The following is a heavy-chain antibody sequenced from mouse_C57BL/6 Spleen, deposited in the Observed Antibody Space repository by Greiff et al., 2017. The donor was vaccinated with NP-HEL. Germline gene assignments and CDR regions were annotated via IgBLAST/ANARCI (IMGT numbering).Heavy chain of an antibody. CDR3: ARLHDDAWFAY. D-gene: IGHD2-4*01. Sequence: EVMLVESGGGLVQPGGSLKLSCAASGFTFSDYGMAWVRQAPRTGPEWVAFISNLAYSIYYADTVTGRFTISRENAKNTLYLEMSSLRSEDTAMYYCARLHDDAWFAYWGQGTRFTVSA. V-gene: IGHV5-15*01. J-gene: IGHJ3*01. CDR1: GFTFSDYG. CDR2: ISNLAYSI.